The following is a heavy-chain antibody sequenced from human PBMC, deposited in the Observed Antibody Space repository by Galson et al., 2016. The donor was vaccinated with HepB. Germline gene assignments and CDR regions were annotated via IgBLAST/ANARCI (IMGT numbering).Heavy chain of an antibody. D-gene: IGHD6-19*01. J-gene: IGHJ4*02. Sequence: SVKVSCKASGGTFSTYEFVWVRQAPGQGLEWMGGILPIFARANYAQRFQGRLTLTADESTSTAYMDLTSLRLEDAAIYYCASRRGDSDCGWLTGFDYWGQGTVVTVSS. CDR1: GGTFSTYE. CDR2: ILPIFARA. CDR3: ASRRGDSDCGWLTGFDY. V-gene: IGHV1-69*13.